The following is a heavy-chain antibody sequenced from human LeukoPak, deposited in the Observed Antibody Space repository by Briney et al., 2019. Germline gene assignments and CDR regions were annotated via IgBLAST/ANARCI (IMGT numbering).Heavy chain of an antibody. CDR1: GGSISSSNW. CDR3: ARVAGYYYGSGSYWMDV. Sequence: PSGTLSLTCAVSGGSISSSNWWSWVRQPPGKGLEWIGEIYHSGSTNYNPPLKSRVTISVDKSKNQFSLKLSSVTAADTAVYYCARVAGYYYGSGSYWMDVWGQGTTVTVAS. D-gene: IGHD3-10*01. J-gene: IGHJ6*02. V-gene: IGHV4-4*02. CDR2: IYHSGST.